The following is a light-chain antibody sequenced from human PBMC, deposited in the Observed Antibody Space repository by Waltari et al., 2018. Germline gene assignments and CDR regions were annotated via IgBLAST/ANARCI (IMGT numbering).Light chain of an antibody. J-gene: IGLJ2*01. CDR1: SSDVGSYNI. V-gene: IGLV2-23*02. CDR3: CSYAGSSTVV. CDR2: EVS. Sequence: QSALTQPASVSGSPGQSITISCTGTSSDVGSYNIVSWYHQHQGKAPKHMLYEVSKRPSGVSNRFSGSRSRNTASLTISGLQAEDEADYYCCSYAGSSTVVFGGGTRLTVL.